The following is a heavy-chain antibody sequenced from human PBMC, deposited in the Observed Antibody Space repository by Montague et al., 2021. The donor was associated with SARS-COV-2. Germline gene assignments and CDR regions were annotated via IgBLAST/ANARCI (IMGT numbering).Heavy chain of an antibody. CDR2: IYYSGST. Sequence: SETLSLTCIVSGDSISASDYYWGWIRQPPGKGLEWIGTIYYSGSTYYNPSLKSRVTISVDTSKNQFSLGVRSATAADTAVYYCARHLFSFSDSGTLGYFDYWGHGTLVAVSS. CDR1: GDSISASDYY. V-gene: IGHV4-39*01. J-gene: IGHJ4*01. D-gene: IGHD3-10*01. CDR3: ARHLFSFSDSGTLGYFDY.